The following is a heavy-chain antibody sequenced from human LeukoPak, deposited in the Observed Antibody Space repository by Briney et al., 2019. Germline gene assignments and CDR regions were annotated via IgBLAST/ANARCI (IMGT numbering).Heavy chain of an antibody. V-gene: IGHV4-30-2*01. CDR2: IYHSGST. J-gene: IGHJ4*02. Sequence: SETLSLTCAVSGGSISSGGYSWSWIRQPPGKGLEWIGYIYHSGSTYYNPSLKSRVTISVDRSKNQFSLKLSSVTAADTAVYYCARGDNWNYGDAFDIWGQGTLVTVSS. D-gene: IGHD1-7*01. CDR3: ARGDNWNYGDAFDI. CDR1: GGSISSGGYS.